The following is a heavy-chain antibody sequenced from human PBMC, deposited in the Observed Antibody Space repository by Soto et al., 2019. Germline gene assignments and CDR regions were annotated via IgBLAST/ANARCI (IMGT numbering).Heavy chain of an antibody. CDR1: GLTFSDHY. Sequence: QVQLVESGGXLVKPGGSLRLSCAASGLTFSDHYMTWIRQAPGKGLEWISYISSTAGTIYYADSVKGRFTISRDNAKNSLYLQMTNLRAEDTAVYYCARAPYFGSGTYYYYALDVWGQGTTVTVSS. D-gene: IGHD3-10*01. V-gene: IGHV3-11*01. CDR2: ISSTAGTI. CDR3: ARAPYFGSGTYYYYALDV. J-gene: IGHJ6*02.